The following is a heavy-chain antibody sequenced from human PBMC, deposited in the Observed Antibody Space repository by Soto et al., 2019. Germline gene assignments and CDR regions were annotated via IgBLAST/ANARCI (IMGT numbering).Heavy chain of an antibody. J-gene: IGHJ5*02. V-gene: IGHV1-3*01. CDR2: INAGNGNT. D-gene: IGHD2-8*01. Sequence: ASVKVSSKASGYTFTSYAMHWVRQDPGQRLEWMGWINAGNGNTKYSQKFQGRVTITRDTSASTAYMELSSLSSEATAVYYCAGGRGSRMGWFEPWGRGPLVAVSS. CDR3: AGGRGSRMGWFEP. CDR1: GYTFTSYA.